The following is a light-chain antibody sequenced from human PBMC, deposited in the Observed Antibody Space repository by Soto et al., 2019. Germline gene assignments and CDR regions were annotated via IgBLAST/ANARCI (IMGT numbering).Light chain of an antibody. CDR3: AVWDASLNGRV. CDR1: SSNIGRNT. Sequence: QSVVTQPPSASGTPGQRVTISCSGSSSNIGRNTVNWYQQFPGTAPNLLIYNNNERPSGVPDRFSGSKSGTSACLAISGLRSEDEADYYCAVWDASLNGRVFGGGTKLTVL. CDR2: NNN. V-gene: IGLV1-44*01. J-gene: IGLJ3*02.